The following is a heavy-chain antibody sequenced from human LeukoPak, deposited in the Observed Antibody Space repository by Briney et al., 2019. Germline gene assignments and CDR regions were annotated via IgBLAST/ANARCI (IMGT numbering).Heavy chain of an antibody. CDR3: ARRVRYFISGYNWFDP. CDR2: INHSGST. D-gene: IGHD3-9*01. J-gene: IGHJ5*02. CDR1: GGSFSGYY. V-gene: IGHV4-34*01. Sequence: SETLSLTCAVYGGSFSGYYWSWIRQPPGKGLEWIGEINHSGSTNYNPSLKSRVTISVDTSKNQFSLKLSSVTAADTAVYYCARRVRYFISGYNWFDPWGQGTLVTVSS.